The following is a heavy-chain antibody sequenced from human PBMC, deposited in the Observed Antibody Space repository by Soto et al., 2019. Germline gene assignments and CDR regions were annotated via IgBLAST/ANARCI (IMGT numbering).Heavy chain of an antibody. CDR3: ARGPTPFWSSYRFAYFDS. D-gene: IGHD3-3*01. J-gene: IGHJ4*01. V-gene: IGHV4-59*12. CDR2: IYYSGGT. CDR1: GGSMSVTY. Sequence: PSETLSLTCTVSGGSMSVTYWNWIRQPPGKELEWIGYIYYSGGTIYNPSLKSRATISLDTSKNHLSLELGSVTAADTAVYYCARGPTPFWSSYRFAYFDSWGHGTLVTVSS.